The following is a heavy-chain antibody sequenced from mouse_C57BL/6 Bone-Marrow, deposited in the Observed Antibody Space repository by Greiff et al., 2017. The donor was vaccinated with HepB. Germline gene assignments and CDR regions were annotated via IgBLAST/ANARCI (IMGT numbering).Heavy chain of an antibody. Sequence: EVKLMESEGGLVQPGSSMKLSCTASGFTFSDYYMAWVRQVPEKGLEWVANINYDGSSTYYLDSLKSRFIISRDNAKNILYLQMSSLKSEDTATYYCARGYDGPTTGAMDYRGQGTSVTVSS. CDR3: ARGYDGPTTGAMDY. D-gene: IGHD1-1*01. V-gene: IGHV5-16*01. CDR2: INYDGSST. J-gene: IGHJ4*01. CDR1: GFTFSDYY.